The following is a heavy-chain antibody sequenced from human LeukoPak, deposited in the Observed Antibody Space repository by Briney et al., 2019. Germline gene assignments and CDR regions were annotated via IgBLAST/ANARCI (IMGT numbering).Heavy chain of an antibody. J-gene: IGHJ4*02. CDR2: ISSRSRTI. Sequence: GGSLRLSCAASGFTFSSYSMNWVRQAPGHGLEGGSYISSRSRTIYYADSVKGRFTISRDNSKNTLYLQMNSLRAEDTAVYYCAKKKTDYSYPSSFDYWGQGTLVTVSS. CDR1: GFTFSSYS. CDR3: AKKKTDYSYPSSFDY. D-gene: IGHD4-11*01. V-gene: IGHV3-48*01.